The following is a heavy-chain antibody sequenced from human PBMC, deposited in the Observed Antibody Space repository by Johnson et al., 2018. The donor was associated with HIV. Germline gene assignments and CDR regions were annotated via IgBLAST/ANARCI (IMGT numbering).Heavy chain of an antibody. CDR3: AKQWGVRANGDQENDAFDI. V-gene: IGHV3-33*06. Sequence: QLVESGGGVVQPGRSLRLSCAASGFTFSSYGMHWVRQAPGKGLEWVAVIWYDGSNKYYADSVKGRFTISRDNSKNTLYLQMNSLRAEDTAVYYCAKQWGVRANGDQENDAFDIWGQGTMVTVSS. CDR2: IWYDGSNK. D-gene: IGHD4-17*01. CDR1: GFTFSSYG. J-gene: IGHJ3*02.